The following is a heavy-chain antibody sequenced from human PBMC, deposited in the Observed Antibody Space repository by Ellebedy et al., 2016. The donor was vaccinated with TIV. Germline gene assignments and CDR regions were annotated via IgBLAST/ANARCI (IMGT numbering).Heavy chain of an antibody. J-gene: IGHJ5*02. Sequence: GESLKISCSTSGFPFRSFTMHWVRQAPGRGLEWVSSISSTSAYIHYADSLKGRPTISRDNAKNSLHLHLTSLTVGDKAVYYCVRGASGSSVAGLNSWGQGTLVTVSS. V-gene: IGHV3-21*01. CDR3: VRGASGSSVAGLNS. CDR2: ISSTSAYI. D-gene: IGHD6-19*01. CDR1: GFPFRSFT.